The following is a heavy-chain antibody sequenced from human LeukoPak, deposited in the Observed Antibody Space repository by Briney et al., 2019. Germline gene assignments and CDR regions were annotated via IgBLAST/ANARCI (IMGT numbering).Heavy chain of an antibody. CDR2: IRDDGSNT. Sequence: PGGSLRLSCAASGFIFSSYGMHWARQAPGKGLEWVAFIRDDGSNTYYADSVKGRFTISRDNSKNTLYLQMNSLRGEDTAVYYCAKDWSYQGTYYYMDVWGKGTTVTISS. CDR3: AKDWSYQGTYYYMDV. V-gene: IGHV3-30*02. CDR1: GFIFSSYG. D-gene: IGHD1-26*01. J-gene: IGHJ6*03.